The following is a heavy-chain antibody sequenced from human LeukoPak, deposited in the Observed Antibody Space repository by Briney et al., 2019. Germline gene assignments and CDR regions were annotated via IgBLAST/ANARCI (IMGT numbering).Heavy chain of an antibody. CDR3: AKRDDSGGNLVDL. J-gene: IGHJ4*02. CDR1: GGSIRIGSHY. Sequence: SETLSLTCTVSGGSIRIGSHYWAWIRQPPGKGLEWIGSIYYSGSTYYNPSLENRVTISIDTSKNHFSLKLSSLSAADTSVYYCAKRDDSGGNLVDLWGQGTLVTVS. CDR2: IYYSGST. V-gene: IGHV4-39*02. D-gene: IGHD3-22*01.